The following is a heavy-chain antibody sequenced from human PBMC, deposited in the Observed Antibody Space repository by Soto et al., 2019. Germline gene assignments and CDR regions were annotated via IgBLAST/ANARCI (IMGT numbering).Heavy chain of an antibody. J-gene: IGHJ4*02. V-gene: IGHV4-39*01. D-gene: IGHD3-10*01. CDR3: ARHSRRFVELLSGHPFHY. CDR2: IYYSGST. CDR1: GGSMSSSSFY. Sequence: SETLCLTCTVSGGSMSSSSFYWGWIRQPPGKGLEWIGSIYYSGSTYYNPSLKSRVTISVDTSKNQFSLKLSSVTAADTAVYYCARHSRRFVELLSGHPFHYSCQAPLVTVFS.